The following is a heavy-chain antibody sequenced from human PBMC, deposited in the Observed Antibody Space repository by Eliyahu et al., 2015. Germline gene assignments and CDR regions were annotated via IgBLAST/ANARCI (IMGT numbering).Heavy chain of an antibody. CDR2: ISFIGGS. J-gene: IGHJ3*01. V-gene: IGHV4-39*01. CDR3: ARTLTYYYGSGRPDAFDV. CDR1: GGSITSSSYY. D-gene: IGHD3-10*01. Sequence: QLQLQESGPGLVKPSETLSLTCTVSGGSITSSSYYWGWIRQPPGKGLEWIGGISFIGGSYYNPSLESRVTISVDTSKIQFSLKLSSVNAADTAVYYCARTLTYYYGSGRPDAFDVWGQGTMVTVSS.